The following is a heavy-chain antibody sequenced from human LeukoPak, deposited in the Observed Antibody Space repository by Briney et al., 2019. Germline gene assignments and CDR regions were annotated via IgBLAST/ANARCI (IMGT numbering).Heavy chain of an antibody. CDR1: GYTFTSYG. CDR3: ERDRGAVSTIFGVAEFDY. CDR2: ISAYNGNT. V-gene: IGHV1-18*01. D-gene: IGHD3-3*01. Sequence: GASVTVSCTASGYTFTSYGISWVRQAPGQGLEWMGWISAYNGNTNYAQKLQGRVTMTTDTSTSTAYMELRSLRSDDTAVYYWERDRGAVSTIFGVAEFDYWGQGTLVTVSS. J-gene: IGHJ4*02.